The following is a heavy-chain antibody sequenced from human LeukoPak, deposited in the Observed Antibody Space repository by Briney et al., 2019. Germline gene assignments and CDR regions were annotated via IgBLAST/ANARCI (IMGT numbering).Heavy chain of an antibody. D-gene: IGHD3-3*01. CDR3: ATGSGYYMTEYYFDY. Sequence: PSETLSLTCTVSGGSISSYYWSWIRQPPGKGLEWIGYIYYSGSTNYNPSLKSRVTISVDTSKNKFSLKLSSVTAADTAVYYCATGSGYYMTEYYFDYWGQGTLVTVSS. J-gene: IGHJ4*02. CDR1: GGSISSYY. CDR2: IYYSGST. V-gene: IGHV4-59*01.